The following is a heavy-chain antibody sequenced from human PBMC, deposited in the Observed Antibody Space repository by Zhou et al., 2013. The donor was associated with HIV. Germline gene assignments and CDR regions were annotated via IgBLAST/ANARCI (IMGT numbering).Heavy chain of an antibody. CDR1: GYTFTSYG. CDR3: ARDNREXASGWVRTTYYGIGRR. J-gene: IGHJ6*02. V-gene: IGHV1-18*01. D-gene: IGHD6-19*01. Sequence: QVQLVQSGAEVKKPGASVKVSCKASGYTFTSYGISWVRQAPGQGLEWMGWISAYNGNTNYAQKLQGRVTMTTDTSTSTAYMELRSLRSDDTAVYYCARDNREXASGWVRTTYYGIGRRGTKGPRSPS. CDR2: ISAYNGNT.